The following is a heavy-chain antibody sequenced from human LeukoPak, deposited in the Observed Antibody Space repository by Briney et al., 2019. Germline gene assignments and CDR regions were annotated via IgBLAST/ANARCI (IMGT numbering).Heavy chain of an antibody. Sequence: GESLKISCQSSGYNFAPYWIVWVRQMPGKGLEWMGITFAGYSYTIYSPSFQGQVTMSVDKSISTAYLQWSSLKASDTAMYYCARHRIQLWSLDSTYYMDVWGKGTTVTVSS. CDR3: ARHRIQLWSLDSTYYMDV. CDR1: GYNFAPYW. CDR2: TFAGYSYT. V-gene: IGHV5-51*01. D-gene: IGHD5-18*01. J-gene: IGHJ6*03.